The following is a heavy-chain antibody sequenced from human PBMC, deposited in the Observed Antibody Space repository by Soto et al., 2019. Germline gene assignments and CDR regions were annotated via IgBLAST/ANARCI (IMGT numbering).Heavy chain of an antibody. J-gene: IGHJ5*02. CDR1: GGSISSGGYY. D-gene: IGHD2-15*01. V-gene: IGHV4-31*03. CDR2: IYYSGST. Sequence: QVQLQESGPGLVKPSQTLSLTCTVSGGSISSGGYYWSWIRQHPGKGLEWIGYIYYSGSTYYNPSLTSRVTISVDTSKNQFSLKLSSVTAADTAVYYCARDGVGYCSGGSCLNWFDPWGQGTLVTVSS. CDR3: ARDGVGYCSGGSCLNWFDP.